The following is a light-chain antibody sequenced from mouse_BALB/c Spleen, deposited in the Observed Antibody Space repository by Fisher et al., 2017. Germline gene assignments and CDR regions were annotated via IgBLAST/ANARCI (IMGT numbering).Light chain of an antibody. CDR2: DTS. J-gene: IGKJ5*01. V-gene: IGKV4-63*01. CDR1: SSVSY. CDR3: FQGSGYPYT. Sequence: DIVLTQTPAIMSASPGEKVTMTCSASSSVSYMHWYQQKSSTSPKLWIYDTSKLASGVPGRFSGSGSGNSYSLTISSMEAEDVATYYCFQGSGYPYTFGAGTKLELK.